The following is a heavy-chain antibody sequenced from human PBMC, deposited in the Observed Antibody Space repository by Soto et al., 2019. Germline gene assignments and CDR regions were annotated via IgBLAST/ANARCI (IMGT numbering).Heavy chain of an antibody. V-gene: IGHV3-48*02. CDR2: ISSSSDTT. Sequence: GGSLRLSCAASGFTFSTYSMSWVRQAPGKGLEWVSYISSSSDTTYYTDSVKGRLIISRDNAKNSLFLQMNSLTDEDTAVYYCATNRGLGIIFDSWGQGTLVTVSS. CDR3: ATNRGLGIIFDS. CDR1: GFTFSTYS. D-gene: IGHD1-20*01. J-gene: IGHJ4*02.